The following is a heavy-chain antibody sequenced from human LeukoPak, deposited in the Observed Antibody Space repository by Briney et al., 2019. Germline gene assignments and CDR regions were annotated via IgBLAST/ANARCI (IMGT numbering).Heavy chain of an antibody. V-gene: IGHV4-34*01. D-gene: IGHD3-22*01. CDR2: INHSGST. J-gene: IGHJ4*02. Sequence: SETLSLTCAVYGGSFSGYYWSWIRQPPGKGLEWIAEINHSGSTNYNPSLKSRVTISIDTSKNQFSLKLSSVTAADTAVYYCASSRHYDSGGYWMYYFDFWGQGTLVTVSS. CDR1: GGSFSGYY. CDR3: ASSRHYDSGGYWMYYFDF.